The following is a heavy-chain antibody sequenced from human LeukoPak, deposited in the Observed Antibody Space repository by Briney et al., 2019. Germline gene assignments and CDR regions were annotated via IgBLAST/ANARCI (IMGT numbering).Heavy chain of an antibody. J-gene: IGHJ4*02. CDR1: GFTFSRYD. CDR3: ASSHSSGWYYFDY. D-gene: IGHD6-19*01. CDR2: ISYDGSNK. V-gene: IGHV3-30-3*01. Sequence: GGSLRLSCATSGFTFSRYDMHWVRQAPGKGLEWVAVISYDGSNKYYADSVKGRFTISRDNSKNTLYLQMNSLRAEDTAVYYCASSHSSGWYYFDYWGQGTLVTVSS.